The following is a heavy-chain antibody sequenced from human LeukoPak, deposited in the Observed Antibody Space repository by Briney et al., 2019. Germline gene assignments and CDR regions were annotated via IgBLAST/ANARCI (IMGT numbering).Heavy chain of an antibody. V-gene: IGHV3-23*01. J-gene: IGHJ4*02. Sequence: GGSLRLSCAASGFTFSSYAMSWVRQAPGQGLEWVSAISGSGGITYYADSVKGRFTISRDNSKNTLYLQMNSLRAEDTAVYYCAKPSTGIVVVVAATPAADFDYWGQGTLVTVSS. CDR1: GFTFSSYA. CDR2: ISGSGGIT. CDR3: AKPSTGIVVVVAATPAADFDY. D-gene: IGHD2-15*01.